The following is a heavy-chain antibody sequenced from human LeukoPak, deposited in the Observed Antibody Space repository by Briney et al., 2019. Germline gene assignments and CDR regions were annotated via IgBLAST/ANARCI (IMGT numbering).Heavy chain of an antibody. D-gene: IGHD3-22*01. CDR3: ASLAPVGYYDSSGSLYFDY. J-gene: IGHJ4*02. V-gene: IGHV4-34*01. Sequence: SEILSLTCAVYGRFFSGYYWSWIRQPPGKGLEWIGEINHSGSTNYNPSLKSRVTISVDTSKNQFSLKLSSVTAADTAVYYCASLAPVGYYDSSGSLYFDYWGQGTLVTVSS. CDR1: GRFFSGYY. CDR2: INHSGST.